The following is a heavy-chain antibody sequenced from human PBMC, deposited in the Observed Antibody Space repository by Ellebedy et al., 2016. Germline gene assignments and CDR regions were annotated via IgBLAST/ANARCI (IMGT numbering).Heavy chain of an antibody. CDR1: GFPFSSYG. Sequence: GESLKISCAASGFPFSSYGMHWVRQAPGKGLEWVAVISYDGSNKYYADSVKGRFTISRDNSKNTLYLQMNSLRAEDTAVYYCAKATAKSPPISTGEHWGQGTLVTVSS. CDR3: AKATAKSPPISTGEH. J-gene: IGHJ1*01. D-gene: IGHD4-17*01. V-gene: IGHV3-30*18. CDR2: ISYDGSNK.